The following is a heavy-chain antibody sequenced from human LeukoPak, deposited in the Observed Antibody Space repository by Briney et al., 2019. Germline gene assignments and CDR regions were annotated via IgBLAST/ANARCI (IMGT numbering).Heavy chain of an antibody. V-gene: IGHV3-53*05. Sequence: PGGSLRLSCAASGFTVSSNYMSWVRQAPGKGLEWVSVIYSGGSTYYADSVKGRFTISRDNSKNTLYLQMNSLRAEDTAVYYCAREGYCSGGSCCKAYYFDYWGQGTLVTVSS. J-gene: IGHJ4*02. CDR1: GFTVSSNY. D-gene: IGHD2-15*01. CDR2: IYSGGST. CDR3: AREGYCSGGSCCKAYYFDY.